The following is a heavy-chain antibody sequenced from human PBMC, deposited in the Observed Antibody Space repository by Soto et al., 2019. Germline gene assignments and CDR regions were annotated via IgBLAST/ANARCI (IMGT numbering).Heavy chain of an antibody. D-gene: IGHD2-15*01. J-gene: IGHJ6*02. CDR3: ARQHAPLYCIGGSCYHGGSYYHSMDF. V-gene: IGHV4-39*01. Sequence: SGTLSLTCPVSGGSISSSSYYWGRIRQGPGKGLEWIGSICYSGSTYYNPSLKSRVTISVDTSKKQFSLKLSSVTATDTAVYYCARQHAPLYCIGGSCYHGGSYYHSMDFWGQGTTVTVFS. CDR2: ICYSGST. CDR1: GGSISSSSYY.